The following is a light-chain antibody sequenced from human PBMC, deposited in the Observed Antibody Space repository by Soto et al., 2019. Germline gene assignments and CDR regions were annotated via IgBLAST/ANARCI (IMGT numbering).Light chain of an antibody. Sequence: ESVLTQSPGTLSLAPGEGATLSCRASQSVTKYLAWYQQRPGQAPRLLIYDASTRATGIPARFSGSGSGTEFTLTISSLQSEDFAVYYCQQYNNWPVTFGGGTKVDIK. J-gene: IGKJ4*01. CDR2: DAS. CDR1: QSVTKY. CDR3: QQYNNWPVT. V-gene: IGKV3-15*01.